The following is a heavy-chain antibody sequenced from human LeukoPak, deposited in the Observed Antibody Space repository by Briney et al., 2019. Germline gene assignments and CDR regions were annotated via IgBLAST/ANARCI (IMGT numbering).Heavy chain of an antibody. CDR1: GFTFSNYA. CDR3: AKDMGSRATNLDY. CDR2: VSSIGISS. V-gene: IGHV3-23*01. Sequence: GGSLRLSCTASGFTFSNYAITWVRQAPGKGLEWVSSVSSIGISSYYADSVKGRFTISRDNSQNTLYLQMNSLRAEDTAIYYCAKDMGSRATNLDYWGQGTLVTVSS. D-gene: IGHD1-26*01. J-gene: IGHJ4*02.